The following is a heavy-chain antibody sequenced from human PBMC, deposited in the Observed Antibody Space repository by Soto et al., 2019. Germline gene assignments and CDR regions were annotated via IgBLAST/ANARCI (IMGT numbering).Heavy chain of an antibody. Sequence: PSETLSLTCAGYGWSFSGYYWHWIRQPPGKGLEWIGEINHSGSTNYNPSLKSRVIISVDTSKKQFSLKLSSVTAADTAVYYCARADVVVVAATRYYYSSMDFWGKGTTVTVSS. D-gene: IGHD2-15*01. CDR1: GWSFSGYY. CDR3: ARADVVVVAATRYYYSSMDF. CDR2: INHSGST. J-gene: IGHJ6*04. V-gene: IGHV4-34*01.